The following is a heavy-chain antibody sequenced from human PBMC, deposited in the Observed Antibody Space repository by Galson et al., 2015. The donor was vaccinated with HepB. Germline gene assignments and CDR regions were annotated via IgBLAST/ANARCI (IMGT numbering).Heavy chain of an antibody. V-gene: IGHV3-74*01. CDR2: TNEYGSIT. J-gene: IGHJ4*02. Sequence: SLRLSCAASGFTFSRFWMHWVRQAPGKGLVWVSRTNEYGSITNYADSVKGRFTISRDNAKNTLFPQMNSLTVEDTAVYYCARDVAGSGSRWGQGTLVTVSS. D-gene: IGHD3-10*01. CDR3: ARDVAGSGSR. CDR1: GFTFSRFW.